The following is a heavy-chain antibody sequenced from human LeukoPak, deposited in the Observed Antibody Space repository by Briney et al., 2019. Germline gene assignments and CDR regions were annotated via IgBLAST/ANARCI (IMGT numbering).Heavy chain of an antibody. CDR2: ISSSSSYI. D-gene: IGHD3-9*01. CDR1: SSYY. CDR3: ARVLRYFDWLFYYGMDV. J-gene: IGHJ6*02. Sequence: SSYYWGWIRQPPGKGLEWVSSISSSSSYIYYADSVKGRFTISRDNAKNSLYLQMNSLRAEDTAVYYCARVLRYFDWLFYYGMDVWGQGTTVTVSS. V-gene: IGHV3-21*01.